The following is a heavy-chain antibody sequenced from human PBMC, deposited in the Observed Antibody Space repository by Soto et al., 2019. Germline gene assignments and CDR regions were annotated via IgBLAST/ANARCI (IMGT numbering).Heavy chain of an antibody. CDR3: AKASHCNKGRCSLGLIGDRAFDS. CDR1: GLTFSAYG. CDR2: ISYDGSKK. D-gene: IGHD2-8*01. J-gene: IGHJ3*02. V-gene: IGHV3-30*18. Sequence: QARLVESGGGVVQPGRSLRLSCEASGLTFSAYGMHWVRQAPGKGLEWVATISYDGSKKYFGDSVKGRFTISRDNSKSTLYLEMNSLRNEDTAVYYCAKASHCNKGRCSLGLIGDRAFDSWGQGTMVTVSS.